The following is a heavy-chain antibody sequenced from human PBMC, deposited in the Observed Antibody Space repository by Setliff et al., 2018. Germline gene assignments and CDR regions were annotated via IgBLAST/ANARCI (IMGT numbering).Heavy chain of an antibody. D-gene: IGHD3-16*02. J-gene: IGHJ5*02. CDR1: GSSITSCNW. V-gene: IGHV4-4*02. CDR3: ARLESLGDLSLYGLWFDP. Sequence: PSETLSLTCAVSGSSITSCNWWSWVRQPPGKGLEWIGQIFHSGSTHYNPSLKSRLTISVDQSKNQFSLKLKSVTAADTAVYYCARLESLGDLSLYGLWFDPWGQGTLVTVSS. CDR2: IFHSGST.